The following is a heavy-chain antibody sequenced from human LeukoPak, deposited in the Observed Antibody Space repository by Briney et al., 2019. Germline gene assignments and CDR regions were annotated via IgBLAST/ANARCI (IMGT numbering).Heavy chain of an antibody. D-gene: IGHD2-2*01. Sequence: PSETLSLTCTVCGGSISSSSDCWGWIREPPGKGLERIESSYYSASSYYNPSLKSRVAISVAPSKNQFSLRLSSVTASDTAVYYCARRAPGRNFDYWGQGTPVTVSS. J-gene: IGHJ4*02. V-gene: IGHV4-39*01. CDR3: ARRAPGRNFDY. CDR1: GGSISSSSDC. CDR2: SYYSASS.